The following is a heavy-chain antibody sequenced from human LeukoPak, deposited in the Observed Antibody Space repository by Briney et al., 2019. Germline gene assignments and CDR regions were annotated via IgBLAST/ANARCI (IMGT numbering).Heavy chain of an antibody. CDR3: AREGLGDSSGYYPRRDAFDI. V-gene: IGHV4-4*07. CDR2: IYTSGST. D-gene: IGHD3-22*01. Sequence: RTSETLSLTCTVSGGSISSYYWSWIRQPAGKGLEWIGRIYTSGSTNYNPSLKSRVTMSVDTSKNQFSLKLSSVTAADTAVYYCAREGLGDSSGYYPRRDAFDIWGQGTMVTVSS. J-gene: IGHJ3*02. CDR1: GGSISSYY.